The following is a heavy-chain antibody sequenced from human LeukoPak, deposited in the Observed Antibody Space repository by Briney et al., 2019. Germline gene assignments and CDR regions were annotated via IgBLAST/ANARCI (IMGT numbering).Heavy chain of an antibody. CDR1: GFTFSSYG. CDR2: ISYDGSNK. D-gene: IGHD6-19*01. J-gene: IGHJ4*02. CDR3: AKVLLSSGWFDY. V-gene: IGHV3-30*18. Sequence: GGSLRLSCAASGFTFSSYGMHWVRQAPGKGLEWVAVISYDGSNKYYADSVKGRFTISRDNSKNTLYLQMNSLRAEDTAVYYCAKVLLSSGWFDYWGQGTLVTVSS.